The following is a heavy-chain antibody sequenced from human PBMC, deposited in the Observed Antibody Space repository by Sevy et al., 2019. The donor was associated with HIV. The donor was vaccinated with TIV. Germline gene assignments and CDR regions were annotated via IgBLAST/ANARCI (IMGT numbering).Heavy chain of an antibody. Sequence: GGYLRLSCAASGFTFNNYVMSWVRQAPGKGLEWVSGVSGSGDYTYYADSVKGRFTFSRDNSKNTLYLQTSSLRAEDTAVYYCAKDHSVCRGCYLDEKKSVFDYWGQGTLVTVSS. CDR2: VSGSGDYT. D-gene: IGHD2-15*01. V-gene: IGHV3-23*01. J-gene: IGHJ4*02. CDR1: GFTFNNYV. CDR3: AKDHSVCRGCYLDEKKSVFDY.